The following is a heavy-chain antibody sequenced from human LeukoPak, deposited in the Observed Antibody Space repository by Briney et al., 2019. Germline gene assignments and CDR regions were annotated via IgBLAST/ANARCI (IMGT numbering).Heavy chain of an antibody. V-gene: IGHV3-23*01. D-gene: IGHD5-18*01. CDR3: AKHQGYIYYYLDY. J-gene: IGHJ4*02. CDR2: INGNGAST. Sequence: GGSLRLSCAASRFTFYANSWGRLRQAPGKGLEWVSGINGNGASTYYSDSVKGRFTISRDNSKNTLYLQMSTLRAEDTAVYDCAKHQGYIYYYLDYWGQGTLVTVSS. CDR1: RFTFYANS.